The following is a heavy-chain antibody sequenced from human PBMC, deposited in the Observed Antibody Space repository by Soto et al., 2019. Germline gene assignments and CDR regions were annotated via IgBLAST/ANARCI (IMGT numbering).Heavy chain of an antibody. CDR3: AKDARHSGYDSMSLYDYYCYMDV. D-gene: IGHD5-12*01. J-gene: IGHJ6*03. CDR1: GFTFSSYA. Sequence: GGSLRLSFAASGFTFSSYAMSWVRQAPGKGLEWVSAISGSGGSTYYADSVKGRFTISRDNSKNTLYLQMNSLRAEDTAVYYCAKDARHSGYDSMSLYDYYCYMDVWGKGTTVTVYS. V-gene: IGHV3-23*01. CDR2: ISGSGGST.